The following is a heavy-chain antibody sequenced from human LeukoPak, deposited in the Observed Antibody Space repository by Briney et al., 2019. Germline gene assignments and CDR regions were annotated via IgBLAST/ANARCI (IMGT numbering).Heavy chain of an antibody. CDR1: GFTFSNSN. J-gene: IGHJ4*02. D-gene: IGHD6-19*01. Sequence: PGGSLRLSCAASGFTFSNSNMNWVRQAPGKGLEWVSYIDSSSSPIYYTDSVKGRFTISRDNAKNSLYLQMNSLRAEDTAVYYCASIAVAGRLDYWGQGTLVTVSS. CDR3: ASIAVAGRLDY. V-gene: IGHV3-48*01. CDR2: IDSSSSPI.